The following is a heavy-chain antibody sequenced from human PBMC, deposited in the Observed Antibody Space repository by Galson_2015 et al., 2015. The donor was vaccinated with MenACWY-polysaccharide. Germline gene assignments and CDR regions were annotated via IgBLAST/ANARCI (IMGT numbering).Heavy chain of an antibody. CDR2: IYSGGST. J-gene: IGHJ5*02. Sequence: SLRLSCAASGSTVSGNYMAWVRQAPGKGLEWVSVIYSGGSTYYADSVKGRFTISRDNSKNTLYLQMNSLRAEDTAVYYCVGDRGAPSSHWFDPWGQGTLVTVSS. CDR1: GSTVSGNY. D-gene: IGHD3-10*01. V-gene: IGHV3-53*01. CDR3: VGDRGAPSSHWFDP.